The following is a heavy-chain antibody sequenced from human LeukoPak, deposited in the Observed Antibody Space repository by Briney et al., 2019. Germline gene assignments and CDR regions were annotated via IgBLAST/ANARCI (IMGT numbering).Heavy chain of an antibody. V-gene: IGHV3-23*01. CDR1: GFTFSSYA. Sequence: GGSLRLSCAASGFTFSSYAMSWVRQAPGKGLEWVSAISGSGGSTYYADSVKGRFTISRDNSKNTLYLQMNSLRAEDTAVYYCAKVEQSILGIGIAVAGPGDYWGQGTLVTVSS. CDR2: ISGSGGST. J-gene: IGHJ4*02. D-gene: IGHD6-19*01. CDR3: AKVEQSILGIGIAVAGPGDY.